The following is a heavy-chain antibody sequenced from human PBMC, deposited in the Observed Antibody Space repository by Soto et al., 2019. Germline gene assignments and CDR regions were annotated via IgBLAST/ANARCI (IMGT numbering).Heavy chain of an antibody. CDR1: GGSISSGGYY. D-gene: IGHD6-13*01. CDR2: IYYSGST. CDR3: ATEHSSSVVY. Sequence: PSETLSLTCTVSGGSISSGGYYWSWIRQHPGKGLEWIGYIYYSGSTYYNPSLKSRVTISVDTSKNQFSLKLSSVTAADTAVYYCATEHSSSVVYWGQGTLVTVSS. V-gene: IGHV4-31*03. J-gene: IGHJ4*02.